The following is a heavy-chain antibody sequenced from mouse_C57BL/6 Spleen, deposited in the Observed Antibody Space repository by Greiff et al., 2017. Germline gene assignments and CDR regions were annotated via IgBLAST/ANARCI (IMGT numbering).Heavy chain of an antibody. Sequence: VQLQQPGAELVKPGASVKLSCKASGYTFTSYWMHWVKQRPGRGLEWIGRIDPNSGGTKYNEKFQSKATLTVDKPSSTAYMQLSSVTSEDSAGSYCARDHHSSSYDFDYWGQGTTLTVSS. D-gene: IGHD1-1*01. CDR2: IDPNSGGT. CDR3: ARDHHSSSYDFDY. V-gene: IGHV1-72*01. CDR1: GYTFTSYW. J-gene: IGHJ2*01.